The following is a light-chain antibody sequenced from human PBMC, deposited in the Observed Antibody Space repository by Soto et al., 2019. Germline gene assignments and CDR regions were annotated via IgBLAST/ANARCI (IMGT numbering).Light chain of an antibody. CDR3: HQSDSTPQT. V-gene: IGKV1-39*01. J-gene: IGKJ1*01. CDR2: VAT. Sequence: DIQLTQSPSSLSASLGDRVTISCRASQNIGTYLNWFLQKPGEAPKLLIYVATSLQNGVPSRFSGTGSETDFTLTISSLQPKDVGVYFCHQSDSTPQTFGQGTRV. CDR1: QNIGTY.